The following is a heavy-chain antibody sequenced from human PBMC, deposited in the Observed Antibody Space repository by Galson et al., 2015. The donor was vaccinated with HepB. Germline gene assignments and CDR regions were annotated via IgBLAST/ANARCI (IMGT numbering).Heavy chain of an antibody. V-gene: IGHV3-43*01. CDR3: AKDTTSIDSSGWYFSGFDP. J-gene: IGHJ5*02. CDR1: GFTFDDYT. Sequence: SLRLSCAASGFTFDDYTMHWVRQAPGKGLEWVSLISWDGGSTYYADSVKGRFTISRDNSKNSLYLQMNSLRTEDTALYYCAKDTTSIDSSGWYFSGFDPWGQGTLVTVSS. CDR2: ISWDGGST. D-gene: IGHD6-19*01.